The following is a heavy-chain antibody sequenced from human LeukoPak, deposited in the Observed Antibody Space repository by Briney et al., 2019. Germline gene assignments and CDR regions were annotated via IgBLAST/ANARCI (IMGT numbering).Heavy chain of an antibody. V-gene: IGHV1-18*04. CDR1: GYTFTNYW. Sequence: GESLKISCKGSGYTFTNYWIGWVRQAPGQGLEWMGWISAYNGNTNYAQKLQGRVTMTTDTSTSTAYMELRSLRSEDTAVYYCASTDSRWFDPWGQGTLVTVSS. CDR2: ISAYNGNT. CDR3: ASTDSRWFDP. D-gene: IGHD6-13*01. J-gene: IGHJ5*02.